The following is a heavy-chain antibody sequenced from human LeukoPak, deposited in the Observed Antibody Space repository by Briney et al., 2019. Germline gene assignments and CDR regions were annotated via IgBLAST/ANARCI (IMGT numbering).Heavy chain of an antibody. V-gene: IGHV3-7*03. J-gene: IGHJ4*02. D-gene: IGHD3-9*01. CDR2: IRQDGSEK. Sequence: GGSLRLSCAASGFTLSTYWMSWVRQAPGKGLEWVADIRQDGSEKFYVDSVEGRFTISRDNAKNSLYLQMNSLGAEDTAVYYCARAHPYYDILTGYLDYWGQGTLVTVSS. CDR3: ARAHPYYDILTGYLDY. CDR1: GFTLSTYW.